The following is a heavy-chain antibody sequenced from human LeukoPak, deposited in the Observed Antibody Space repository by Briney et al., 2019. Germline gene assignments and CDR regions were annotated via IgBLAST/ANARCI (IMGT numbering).Heavy chain of an antibody. J-gene: IGHJ4*02. V-gene: IGHV3-21*01. CDR3: ATTPYSRGGEG. CDR1: GFTFSSYS. CDR2: ISSSSSYI. D-gene: IGHD6-13*01. Sequence: GGSLRLSCAASGFTFSSYSMNWVRQAPGKGLEWVSSISSSSSYIYYADSVKGRFTISRDNAKNSLYLQMNGLRAEDTAVYYCATTPYSRGGEGWGQGTLVTVSS.